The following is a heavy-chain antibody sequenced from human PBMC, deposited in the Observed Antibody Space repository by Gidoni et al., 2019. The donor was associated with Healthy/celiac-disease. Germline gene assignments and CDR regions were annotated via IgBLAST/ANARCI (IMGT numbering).Heavy chain of an antibody. CDR3: AKDLGYCSSTSCPLDAFDI. Sequence: EVQLLEAGGGLLQPGGSLKLSCAASGFTFSGYDRSWVRPGPGKGLEWVSAISGSRGSTYDADSVKGRFTISRDNSKNTLYLQMNSLRAEDTAVYYCAKDLGYCSSTSCPLDAFDIWGQGTMVTVSS. V-gene: IGHV3-23*01. J-gene: IGHJ3*02. D-gene: IGHD2-2*01. CDR1: GFTFSGYD. CDR2: ISGSRGST.